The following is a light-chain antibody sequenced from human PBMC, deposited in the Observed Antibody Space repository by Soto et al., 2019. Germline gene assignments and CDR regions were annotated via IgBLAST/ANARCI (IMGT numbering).Light chain of an antibody. CDR1: QGISTF. CDR2: GAS. CDR3: QESYSTLWGT. J-gene: IGKJ1*01. Sequence: DIQMTQSPSSLSASVGDRVTITCRASQGISTFLNWYQQKPGKAPKLLIYGASSLQGGVPLRFSGSGSGTDFTLTISSLQPEDFATYYCQESYSTLWGTCGQGSKVDIK. V-gene: IGKV1-39*01.